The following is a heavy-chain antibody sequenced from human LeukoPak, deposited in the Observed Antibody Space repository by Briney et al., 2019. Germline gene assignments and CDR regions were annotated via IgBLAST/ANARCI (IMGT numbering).Heavy chain of an antibody. J-gene: IGHJ2*01. CDR3: ARDYYDSSGYVYWYFDL. CDR1: GYTFTSYY. D-gene: IGHD3-22*01. Sequence: ASVKVSCKASGYTFTSYYMHWVRQAPGQGLEWMGIINPSGGSTSYAQKFQGRVTMTRDTSTSTVYMELSSLRSEDTAVYYCARDYYDSSGYVYWYFDLWGRGTLVTVSS. V-gene: IGHV1-46*01. CDR2: INPSGGST.